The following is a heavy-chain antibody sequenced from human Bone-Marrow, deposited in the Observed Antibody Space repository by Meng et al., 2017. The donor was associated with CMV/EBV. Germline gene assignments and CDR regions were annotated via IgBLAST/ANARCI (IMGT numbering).Heavy chain of an antibody. D-gene: IGHD1-1*01. CDR1: GFTFSPYS. CDR2: ISTSSSYI. CDR3: AREDTGDFDY. V-gene: IGHV3-21*01. Sequence: GESLKISCVGSGFTFSPYSMNWVRQAPGKGLEWVSSISTSSSYIHYADSVTGRFTISRDNAKNSLYLQMNSLRAEDTAVYYCAREDTGDFDYWGQGALVTVSS. J-gene: IGHJ4*02.